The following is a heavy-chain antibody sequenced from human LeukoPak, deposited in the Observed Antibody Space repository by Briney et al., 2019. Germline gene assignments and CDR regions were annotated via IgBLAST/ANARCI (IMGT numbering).Heavy chain of an antibody. J-gene: IGHJ4*02. D-gene: IGHD1-20*01. Sequence: GGSLRLSCAASGFTFNSYWMNWVRQAPGKGLEWVANIKRDGSEKYYVDSVKGRFTISRDNAKNSLDLQMNSLRVEDTAVYYCARVYLGITGNDYWGQGTLVTVSS. CDR2: IKRDGSEK. CDR3: ARVYLGITGNDY. CDR1: GFTFNSYW. V-gene: IGHV3-7*03.